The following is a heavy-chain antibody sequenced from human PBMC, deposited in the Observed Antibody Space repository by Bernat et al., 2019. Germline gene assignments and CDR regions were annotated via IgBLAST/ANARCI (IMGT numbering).Heavy chain of an antibody. CDR1: VGSISSSSYY. D-gene: IGHD3-16*02. V-gene: IGHV4-39*01. CDR2: IYYSGSS. CDR3: ARAYDYIWGSYRSYYFDY. Sequence: QLQLQESGPGLVKPSETLSLTCTVSVGSISSSSYYWGWIRQPPGKGLEWIGSIYYSGSSYYNPSLKSRVTISVDTSKNQFSLKLSSVTAADTAVYYCARAYDYIWGSYRSYYFDYWGQGTLVTVSS. J-gene: IGHJ4*02.